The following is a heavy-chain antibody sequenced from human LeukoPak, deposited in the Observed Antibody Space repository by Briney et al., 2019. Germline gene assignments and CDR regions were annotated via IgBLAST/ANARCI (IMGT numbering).Heavy chain of an antibody. J-gene: IGHJ3*02. Sequence: SETLSLTCTVSGYSISSGYYWGWIRQPPGKGLEWIGSIYHSGSTYYNPSLKSRVTISVDTSKNQFPLKLTSVTAADTAVYYCARPVGRGAFDIWGQGTMVIASS. CDR3: ARPVGRGAFDI. CDR2: IYHSGST. V-gene: IGHV4-38-2*02. CDR1: GYSISSGYY. D-gene: IGHD1-26*01.